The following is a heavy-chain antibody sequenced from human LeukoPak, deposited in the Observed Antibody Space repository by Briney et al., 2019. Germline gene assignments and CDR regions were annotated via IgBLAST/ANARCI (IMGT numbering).Heavy chain of an antibody. Sequence: SETLSLTCTVSGGSISSTTYFWGWIRQPPGKGLEWIGSFFYGGTTYYNASLKSRVTISGDTSQNQLSLRLSSVTAADTAVYYCASHYASRGAYRNWGQGTLVTVSS. D-gene: IGHD5-24*01. J-gene: IGHJ4*02. CDR1: GGSISSTTYF. CDR2: FFYGGTT. CDR3: ASHYASRGAYRN. V-gene: IGHV4-39*01.